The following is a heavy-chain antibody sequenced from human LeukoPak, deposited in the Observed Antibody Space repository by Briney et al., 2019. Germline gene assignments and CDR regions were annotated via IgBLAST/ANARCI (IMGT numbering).Heavy chain of an antibody. CDR2: ICASSSTI. Sequence: GGSLRLSCAASAFTFSRYSMNWVRHAPGEGLEWVSYICASSSTIYYTDSVKGIFTISRDNAKNSLYLQMNSLRAEDTAVYYCARGPTYYYDSSGYYRPYYFDYWGQGSLVTVSS. CDR3: ARGPTYYYDSSGYYRPYYFDY. D-gene: IGHD3-22*01. CDR1: AFTFSRYS. J-gene: IGHJ4*02. V-gene: IGHV3-48*04.